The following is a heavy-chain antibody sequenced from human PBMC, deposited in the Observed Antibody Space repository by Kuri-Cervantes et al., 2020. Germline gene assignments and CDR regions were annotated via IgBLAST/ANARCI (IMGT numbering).Heavy chain of an antibody. D-gene: IGHD2-21*01. V-gene: IGHV7-4-1*01. Sequence: ASVKVSCKASGHTLTSYAMNWVRQAPGQGLEWMGWINTNTGNPTYAQGFTGRFVFSLDTSVSTAYLQICSLKAEDTAVYYCAREHIEDYMDVWGKGTTVTVSS. CDR3: AREHIEDYMDV. CDR1: GHTLTSYA. J-gene: IGHJ6*03. CDR2: INTNTGNP.